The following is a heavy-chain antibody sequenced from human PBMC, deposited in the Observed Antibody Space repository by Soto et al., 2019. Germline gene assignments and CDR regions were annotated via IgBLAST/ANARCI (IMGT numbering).Heavy chain of an antibody. Sequence: QITLKESGPTLVKPTQTLTLTCTFSGFSLSTSGVGVGWVRQPPGKALEWLALVYWDGEKRYSPSLKSRLTITKDTSKNQVVLTMTNVDPVDTATYYCAHRPKCWSPSCFYFDYWGQGILVTVSS. V-gene: IGHV2-5*02. CDR2: VYWDGEK. CDR3: AHRPKCWSPSCFYFDY. CDR1: GFSLSTSGVG. J-gene: IGHJ4*02. D-gene: IGHD3-3*01.